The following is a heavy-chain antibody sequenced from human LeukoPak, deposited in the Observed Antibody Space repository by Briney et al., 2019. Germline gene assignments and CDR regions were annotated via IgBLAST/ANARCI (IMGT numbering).Heavy chain of an antibody. CDR2: ISGSGGDT. V-gene: IGHV3-23*01. CDR3: AKCRSSCYGNGFDI. D-gene: IGHD2-2*01. J-gene: IGHJ3*02. CDR1: GFTFSTYS. Sequence: GGSLRLSCPASGFTFSTYSMSWVRQAPGEGLEWVSAISGSGGDTHYADSVKGRFTISRDSSKNTLYLQMNSLRGEDTAVYYCAKCRSSCYGNGFDIWGQGTMVTVSS.